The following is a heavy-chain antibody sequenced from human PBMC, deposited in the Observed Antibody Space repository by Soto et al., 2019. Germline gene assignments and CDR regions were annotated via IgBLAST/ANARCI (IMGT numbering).Heavy chain of an antibody. J-gene: IGHJ4*02. D-gene: IGHD6-19*01. V-gene: IGHV3-9*01. CDR1: GFTFDDHA. Sequence: ELQLVESGGGVVQFGRSLRLSCEASGFTFDDHAMHWVRQVPGKGLEWVLGISWNGDDIGYVDSVKVRFTTSRDNVKNGLYLKMVSLTTDDTAVIYCAKDQTSDFPRGWGLDYWGQGTLVTVSS. CDR3: AKDQTSDFPRGWGLDY. CDR2: ISWNGDDI.